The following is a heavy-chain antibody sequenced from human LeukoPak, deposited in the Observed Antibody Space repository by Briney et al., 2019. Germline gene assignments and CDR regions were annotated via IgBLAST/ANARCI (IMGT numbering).Heavy chain of an antibody. Sequence: SSETLSLTCTVSGGSISSFYWSWVRQPPGKGLEWIGYIYYSGSTNYNPSLKSRVTISVDTSKNQFSLRLSSVTAADTAVYYCARGPSRYGEDYWGQGTLVTVSS. CDR1: GGSISSFY. D-gene: IGHD4-17*01. J-gene: IGHJ4*02. CDR2: IYYSGST. CDR3: ARGPSRYGEDY. V-gene: IGHV4-59*13.